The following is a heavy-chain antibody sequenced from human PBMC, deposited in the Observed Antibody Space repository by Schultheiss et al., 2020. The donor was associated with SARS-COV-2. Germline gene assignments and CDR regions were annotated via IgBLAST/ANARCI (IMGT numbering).Heavy chain of an antibody. CDR2: IYSGGST. Sequence: GGSLRLSCAASGFTFSSYAMSWVRQAPGKGLEWVSVIYSGGSTYYADSVKGRFTISRHNSKNTLYLQMNSLRAEDTAVYYCARDASYTYDYWGQGTLVTVSS. J-gene: IGHJ4*02. D-gene: IGHD4/OR15-4a*01. V-gene: IGHV3-53*04. CDR1: GFTFSSYA. CDR3: ARDASYTYDY.